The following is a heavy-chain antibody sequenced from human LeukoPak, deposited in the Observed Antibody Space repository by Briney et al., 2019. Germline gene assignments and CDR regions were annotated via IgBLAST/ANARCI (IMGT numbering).Heavy chain of an antibody. J-gene: IGHJ4*02. V-gene: IGHV1-69*05. CDR1: GGTFSSYA. D-gene: IGHD2-2*01. CDR2: IIPIFGTA. Sequence: ASVKVSCKASGGTFSSYAISWVRQAPGQGLEWMGGIIPIFGTAIYAQKFQGRVTMTRDTSTSTVYMELSSPRSEDTAVYYCARDLRYCSSTSCYSSYFDYWGQGTLVTVSS. CDR3: ARDLRYCSSTSCYSSYFDY.